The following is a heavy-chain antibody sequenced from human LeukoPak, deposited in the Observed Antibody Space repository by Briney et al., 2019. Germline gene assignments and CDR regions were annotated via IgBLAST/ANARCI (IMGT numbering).Heavy chain of an antibody. J-gene: IGHJ4*02. CDR3: AKAWNWNFPPGY. Sequence: QSGGSLRLSCAASGFTFSSYEMNWVRQAPGKGLEWVSYISSSGSTIYYADSVKGRFTISRDNAKNSLYLQMNSLRAEDTAVYYCAKAWNWNFPPGYWGQGTLVTVSS. D-gene: IGHD1-7*01. CDR2: ISSSGSTI. CDR1: GFTFSSYE. V-gene: IGHV3-48*03.